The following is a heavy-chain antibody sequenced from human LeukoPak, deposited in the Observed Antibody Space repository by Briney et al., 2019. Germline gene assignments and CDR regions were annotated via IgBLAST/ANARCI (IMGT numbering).Heavy chain of an antibody. CDR1: GDSISTYY. CDR3: ARVKSSGWGWGFNY. CDR2: IYYRVTS. Sequence: SETLSLTCTVSGDSISTYYWSWIRQPPGKGLEWIGYIYYRVTSDYNPSLKSRVTISVDTSKNQFSLKLSSVTAADTAVYYCARVKSSGWGWGFNYWGQGTLVTVSS. J-gene: IGHJ4*02. V-gene: IGHV4-59*01. D-gene: IGHD6-19*01.